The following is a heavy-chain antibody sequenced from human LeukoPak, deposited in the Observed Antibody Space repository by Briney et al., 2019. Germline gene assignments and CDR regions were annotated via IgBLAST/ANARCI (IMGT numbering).Heavy chain of an antibody. Sequence: GGSLRLSCAASGFTFSSYSMNWVRQAPGKGLEWVSSISSSSSYIYYADSVKGRFTISRDNAKNSLYLQMNSLRAEDTAGYYCARDMEEQWPSGAFDIWGQGTMVTVSS. CDR3: ARDMEEQWPSGAFDI. CDR1: GFTFSSYS. CDR2: ISSSSSYI. D-gene: IGHD6-19*01. V-gene: IGHV3-21*01. J-gene: IGHJ3*02.